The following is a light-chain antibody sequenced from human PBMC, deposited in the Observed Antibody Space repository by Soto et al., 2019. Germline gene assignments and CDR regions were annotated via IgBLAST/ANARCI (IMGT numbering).Light chain of an antibody. J-gene: IGKJ1*01. Sequence: EIVMTQSPATLSVSPVERVTLSCRASQSVSNNLAWYQQQPGQAPRLLIYGASTTATGIPARFSGSGSGTEFTLTISSLQSEDFAVYYCLHYKDWPRWTFGQGTKVDIK. CDR2: GAS. CDR1: QSVSNN. V-gene: IGKV3-15*01. CDR3: LHYKDWPRWT.